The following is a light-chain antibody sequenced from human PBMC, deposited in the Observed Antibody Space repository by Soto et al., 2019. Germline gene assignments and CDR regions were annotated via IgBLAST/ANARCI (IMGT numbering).Light chain of an antibody. CDR3: SSYTSSSTPWV. V-gene: IGLV2-14*01. CDR1: SSDVGGYNY. J-gene: IGLJ1*01. Sequence: QSALTQPASVSGSPGQSITISCTGTSSDVGGYNYVSWYQQHPGKAPKLMIYAVSNRPSGVSNRFSGSKSGNTASLTISGLQAEDEADYYCSSYTSSSTPWVFGTGTKVTVL. CDR2: AVS.